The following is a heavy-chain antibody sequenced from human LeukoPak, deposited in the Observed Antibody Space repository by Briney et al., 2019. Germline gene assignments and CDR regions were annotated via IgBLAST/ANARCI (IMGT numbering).Heavy chain of an antibody. V-gene: IGHV1-69*05. CDR1: GYTFTGYY. CDR2: IIPIFGTA. D-gene: IGHD3-22*01. CDR3: ALGYYDSSGPDAFDI. Sequence: SVKVSCKASGYTFTGYYMHWVRQAPGQGLEWMGGIIPIFGTANYAQKFQGRVTVTTDESTSTAYMELSSLRSEDTAVYYCALGYYDSSGPDAFDIWGQGTMVTVSS. J-gene: IGHJ3*02.